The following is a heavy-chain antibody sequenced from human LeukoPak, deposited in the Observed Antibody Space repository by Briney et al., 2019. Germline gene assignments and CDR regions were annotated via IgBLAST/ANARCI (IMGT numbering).Heavy chain of an antibody. CDR2: ISKTAANI. CDR3: VRGDGDLFDF. V-gene: IGHV3-21*06. Sequence: GGSLRLSCVASGFTFRTYNMNWVRQAPGKGLEWVSFISKTAANIYYGNAVRGRFTISRDNAKNSIHLQMSSLRVGDSAVYYCVRGDGDLFDFWGQGTLVSVSA. D-gene: IGHD4-17*01. J-gene: IGHJ4*02. CDR1: GFTFRTYN.